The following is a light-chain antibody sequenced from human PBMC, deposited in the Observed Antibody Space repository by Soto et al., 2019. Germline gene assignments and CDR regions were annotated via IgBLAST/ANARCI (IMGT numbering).Light chain of an antibody. CDR1: SSDVGGYNY. V-gene: IGLV2-14*01. J-gene: IGLJ1*01. Sequence: QSALTQPASVSGSPGQSITSSCTGPSSDVGGYNYVSWYQQPPGKAPKFMSYDVSNRPSGVSNRFSGSKSGNTASLTISGLPAEDEADYYCSSYTTSNTRQIVFGTGTKLTLL. CDR3: SSYTTSNTRQIV. CDR2: DVS.